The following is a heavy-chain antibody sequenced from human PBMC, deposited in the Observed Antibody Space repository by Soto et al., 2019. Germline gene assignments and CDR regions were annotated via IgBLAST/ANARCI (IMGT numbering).Heavy chain of an antibody. CDR3: ARDGNWNHEPFDY. Sequence: GASVKVSCKSSGYTFSSKGFSWLRQAPGQRLEWMGWISGETGNTNYAPKFQARLTMTTDTSTATAYMELRGLRTDDTAVYYCARDGNWNHEPFDYWGQGTLVTVSS. J-gene: IGHJ4*02. CDR1: GYTFSSKG. CDR2: ISGETGNT. V-gene: IGHV1-18*01. D-gene: IGHD1-20*01.